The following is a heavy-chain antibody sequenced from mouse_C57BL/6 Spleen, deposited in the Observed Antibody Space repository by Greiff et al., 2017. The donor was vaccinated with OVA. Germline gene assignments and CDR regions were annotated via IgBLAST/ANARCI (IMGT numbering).Heavy chain of an antibody. CDR2: IDPSDSYT. V-gene: IGHV1-69*01. J-gene: IGHJ4*01. CDR3: ARFNYYGSRDAMDY. CDR1: GYTFTSYW. D-gene: IGHD1-1*01. Sequence: QQSCKASGYTFTSYWMHWVKQRPGQGLEWIGEIDPSDSYTNYNQKFKGKSTLTVDKSSSTAYMQLSSLTSEDSAVYYCARFNYYGSRDAMDYWGQGTSVTVSS.